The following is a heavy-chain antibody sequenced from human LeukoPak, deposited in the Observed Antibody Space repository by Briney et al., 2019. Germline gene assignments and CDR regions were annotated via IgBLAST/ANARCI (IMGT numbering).Heavy chain of an antibody. J-gene: IGHJ4*02. CDR2: IRSSSSYI. CDR1: GFTFSSYS. D-gene: IGHD4-23*01. Sequence: GGSLRLSCAASGFTFSSYSMNWVRQAPGKGLEWVSSIRSSSSYIYYADSVKGRFTISRDNAKNSLYLQMNSLRAEDTAVYYCARIRGDTGGDYWGQGTLVTVSS. CDR3: ARIRGDTGGDY. V-gene: IGHV3-21*01.